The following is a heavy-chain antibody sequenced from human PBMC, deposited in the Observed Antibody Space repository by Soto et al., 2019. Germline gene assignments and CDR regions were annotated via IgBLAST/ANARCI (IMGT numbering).Heavy chain of an antibody. CDR2: IHSDGTSA. V-gene: IGHV3-74*01. CDR1: ELTFSSYW. CDR3: ARGGGYSYGYFDY. J-gene: IGHJ4*01. Sequence: GGSLRLSCAPSELTFSSYWMDWVRQAPGKGLVWVSRIHSDGTSATYAEFGKGRFTISRDNANHTLYLQMNSLRAEDTDVYYCARGGGYSYGYFDYWGHGTLVTVS. D-gene: IGHD5-18*01.